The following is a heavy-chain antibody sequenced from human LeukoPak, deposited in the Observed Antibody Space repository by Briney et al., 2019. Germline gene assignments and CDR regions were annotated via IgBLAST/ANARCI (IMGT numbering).Heavy chain of an antibody. CDR3: ARDREYVTTGELEY. J-gene: IGHJ4*02. V-gene: IGHV1-69*05. D-gene: IGHD7-27*01. CDR2: IIPIFGTA. Sequence: GASVKVSCKASGGTFSSYAISWVRQAPGQGLEWMGGIIPIFGTANYAQKFQGRVTITTDESTSTANMELSSLRSEDTAVYYCARDREYVTTGELEYWGQGTLVTVSS. CDR1: GGTFSSYA.